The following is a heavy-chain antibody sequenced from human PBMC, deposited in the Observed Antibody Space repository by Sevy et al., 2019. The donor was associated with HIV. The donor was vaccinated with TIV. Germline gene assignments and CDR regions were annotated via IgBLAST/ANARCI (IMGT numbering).Heavy chain of an antibody. J-gene: IGHJ4*02. CDR1: GFTFGDYA. CDR3: TRDNDSGYSYGDYSDY. V-gene: IGHV3-49*03. D-gene: IGHD5-18*01. Sequence: GGSLRLSCTASGFTFGDYAMSWFRQAPGKGLEWVGFIRSKAYGGTTEYAASVKGRFTISRDDSKSIAYLQMNSLKTEDTAVYYCTRDNDSGYSYGDYSDYWGQGTLVTVSS. CDR2: IRSKAYGGTT.